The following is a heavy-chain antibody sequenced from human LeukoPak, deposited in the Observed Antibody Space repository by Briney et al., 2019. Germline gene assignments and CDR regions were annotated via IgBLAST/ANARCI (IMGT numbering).Heavy chain of an antibody. CDR1: GGSFSGYY. CDR3: ARSGLPLDY. CDR2: INHSGST. Sequence: SETLSLTCAVYGGSFSGYYWSWIRQPPGKGLEWIGEINHSGSTNYNPSLKSRVTMSVDTSKNQFSLKLSSVTAADTAVYYCARSGLPLDYWGQGTLVTVSS. V-gene: IGHV4-34*01. J-gene: IGHJ4*02. D-gene: IGHD3-10*01.